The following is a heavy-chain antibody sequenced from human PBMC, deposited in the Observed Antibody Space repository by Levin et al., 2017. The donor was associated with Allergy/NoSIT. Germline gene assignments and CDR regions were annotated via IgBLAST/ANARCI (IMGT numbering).Heavy chain of an antibody. V-gene: IGHV3-21*01. CDR2: ISSSSSYI. J-gene: IGHJ6*02. CDR1: GFTFSSHS. Sequence: PGGSLRLSCAASGFTFSSHSMDWVRQAPGKGLEWVSSISSSSSYIYYADSVKGRFTISRDNAKNSLYLQMNSLRAEDTAVYYCARELVGPGTPNYYGMDVWGQGTTVTVSS. D-gene: IGHD6-13*01. CDR3: ARELVGPGTPNYYGMDV.